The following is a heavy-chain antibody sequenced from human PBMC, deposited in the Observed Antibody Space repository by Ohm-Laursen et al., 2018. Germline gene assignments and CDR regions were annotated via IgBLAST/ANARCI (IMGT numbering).Heavy chain of an antibody. CDR3: ATSSSFALSDY. J-gene: IGHJ4*02. CDR2: IQQDGSEK. CDR1: GFTFSNYW. V-gene: IGHV3-7*01. D-gene: IGHD2-2*01. Sequence: GSLRLSCAASGFTFSNYWMSWVRQAPGKGLEWMANIQQDGSEKYYVDSVKGRFTISRDNAKNSLYLQMNSLRAEDTAVYYCATSSSFALSDYWGQGTLVTVSS.